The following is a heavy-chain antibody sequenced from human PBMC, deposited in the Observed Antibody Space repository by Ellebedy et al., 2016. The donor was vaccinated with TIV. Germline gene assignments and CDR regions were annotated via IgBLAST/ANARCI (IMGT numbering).Heavy chain of an antibody. CDR2: INPNSGGT. CDR1: GYTFTGYY. D-gene: IGHD6-19*01. Sequence: ASVKVSCKASGYTFTGYYMHWVRQAPGQGPEWMGWINPNSGGTNSAQRFQGRVTMTRDTSISTAYMELNRLRSDDTAVYYCAKLSGWYEYSRNWFDPWGQGTLVTVSS. V-gene: IGHV1-2*02. J-gene: IGHJ5*02. CDR3: AKLSGWYEYSRNWFDP.